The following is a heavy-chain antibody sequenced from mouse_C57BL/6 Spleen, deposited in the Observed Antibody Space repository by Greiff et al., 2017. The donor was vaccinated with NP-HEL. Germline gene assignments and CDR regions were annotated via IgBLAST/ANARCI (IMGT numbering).Heavy chain of an antibody. J-gene: IGHJ4*01. CDR3: ASRGSGKAMDY. V-gene: IGHV2-6*01. CDR2: IWGVGST. Sequence: VQVVESGPGLVAPSQSLSITCTVSGFSLTSYGVDWVRQSPGKGLEWLGVIWGVGSTNYNSALKSRLSISKDNSKSQVFLKMNSLQTDDTAMYYCASRGSGKAMDYWGQGTSVTVSS. D-gene: IGHD1-1*02. CDR1: GFSLTSYG.